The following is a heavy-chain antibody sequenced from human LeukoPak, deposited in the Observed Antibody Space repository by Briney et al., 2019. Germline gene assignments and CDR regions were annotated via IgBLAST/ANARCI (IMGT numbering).Heavy chain of an antibody. CDR2: IYSGGHT. V-gene: IGHV3-66*01. Sequence: PGGSLRLSCAASGFSVSDYFMSWVRQAPGKGLEWVSIIYSGGHTYYADSVKDKFTISRDDSKNTIYLQVNSLRAEDTAVYYCARGRHSDYLSSSHFDYWGQGTLVTVSP. D-gene: IGHD2/OR15-2a*01. CDR3: ARGRHSDYLSSSHFDY. CDR1: GFSVSDYF. J-gene: IGHJ4*02.